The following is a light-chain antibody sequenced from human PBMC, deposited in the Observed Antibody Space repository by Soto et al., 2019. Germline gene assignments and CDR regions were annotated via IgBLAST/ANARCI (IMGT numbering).Light chain of an antibody. J-gene: IGLJ1*01. V-gene: IGLV2-14*01. Sequence: QSALTQPASVSGSPGQSITISCTGTSSDVGGYNYVSWYQQHPGKAPKLMIYDVSNRPSGVSNRFSGSKSGNTPSLTISGLEAEEEADYYCSSYTSSSTLLYVFGTGTKVTVL. CDR3: SSYTSSSTLLYV. CDR1: SSDVGGYNY. CDR2: DVS.